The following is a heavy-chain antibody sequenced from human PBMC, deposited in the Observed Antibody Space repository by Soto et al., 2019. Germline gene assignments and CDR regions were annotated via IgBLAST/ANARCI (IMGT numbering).Heavy chain of an antibody. CDR1: GFAFSTYW. V-gene: IGHV3-7*01. Sequence: GGSLRLSCAASGFAFSTYWMSWVRQTPDKGLEWVANIKQDGNEKNYLDSVGGRFTISRENAKNSVYMEMFSLRDEDTALYFCARDMGSRWRKNEYWGQGT. CDR2: IKQDGNEK. D-gene: IGHD6-13*01. J-gene: IGHJ4*02. CDR3: ARDMGSRWRKNEY.